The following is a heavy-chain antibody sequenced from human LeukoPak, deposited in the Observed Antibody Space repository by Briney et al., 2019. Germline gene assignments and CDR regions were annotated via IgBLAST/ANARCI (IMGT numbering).Heavy chain of an antibody. CDR3: ARLDIVVVPAAKNWFDP. V-gene: IGHV4-34*01. CDR2: INHSGST. J-gene: IGHJ5*02. Sequence: SETLSLTCAVYGGSFSGYYWSWIRQPPGKGLGWIGEINHSGSTNYNPSLNSRVTISVDTSKNQFSLKLSSVTAADTAVYYCARLDIVVVPAAKNWFDPWGQGTPVTVSS. D-gene: IGHD2-2*03. CDR1: GGSFSGYY.